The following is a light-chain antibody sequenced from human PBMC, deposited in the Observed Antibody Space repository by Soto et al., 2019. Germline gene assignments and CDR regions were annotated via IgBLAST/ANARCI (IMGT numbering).Light chain of an antibody. Sequence: QAVVTQPPSASGTPGQRVSMSCSGSRSNLGSNFVYWYQQVPGTAPRLLIYRDNERPSGVPDRFSGSKSATSASLAITGLRSEDEADYFCAAWDDTLTTLVFGGGTKLTVL. V-gene: IGLV1-47*01. CDR3: AAWDDTLTTLV. CDR1: RSNLGSNF. CDR2: RDN. J-gene: IGLJ2*01.